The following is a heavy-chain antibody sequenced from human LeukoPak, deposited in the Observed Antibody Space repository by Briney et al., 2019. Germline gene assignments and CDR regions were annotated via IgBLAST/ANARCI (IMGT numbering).Heavy chain of an antibody. D-gene: IGHD3-22*01. V-gene: IGHV4-61*02. Sequence: SETLSLTCTVSGGSISSGSYYWSWIRQPAGKGLEWIGRIYTSGSTNYNPSLKSRVTISVDTSKNQFSLKLSSVTAADTAVYYCASRSDGSGYYYWGQGTLVTVSS. CDR1: GGSISSGSYY. J-gene: IGHJ4*02. CDR3: ASRSDGSGYYY. CDR2: IYTSGST.